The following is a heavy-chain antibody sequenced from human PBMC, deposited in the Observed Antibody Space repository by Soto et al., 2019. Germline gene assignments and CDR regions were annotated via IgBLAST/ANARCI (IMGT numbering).Heavy chain of an antibody. J-gene: IGHJ6*02. D-gene: IGHD3-3*02. Sequence: PSETLSLTCAVSGGSISSSNWWSWVRQPPGKELEWIGEIYHSGSTNYNPSLKSRVTISVDKSKNQFSLKLSSVTAADTAVYYCARVGLAAVFYYYGMDVWGQGTTVTFSS. CDR3: ARVGLAAVFYYYGMDV. CDR1: GGSISSSNW. CDR2: IYHSGST. V-gene: IGHV4-4*02.